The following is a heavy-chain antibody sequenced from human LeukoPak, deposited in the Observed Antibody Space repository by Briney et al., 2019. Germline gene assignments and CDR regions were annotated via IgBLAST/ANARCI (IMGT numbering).Heavy chain of an antibody. J-gene: IGHJ4*02. Sequence: SQTLSLTCTVSGGSISSGGYFWSWIRQPAGKGLEWIGRIYTSGSTNYNPSLKSRVTISVDTSKNQFSLKLSSVTAADTAVYYCAAYYDFWGGCDYWGQGTLVTVSS. D-gene: IGHD3-3*01. V-gene: IGHV4-61*02. CDR1: GGSISSGGYF. CDR3: AAYYDFWGGCDY. CDR2: IYTSGST.